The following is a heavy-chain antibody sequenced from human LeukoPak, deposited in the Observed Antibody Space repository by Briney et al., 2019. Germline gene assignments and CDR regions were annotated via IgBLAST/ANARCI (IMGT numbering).Heavy chain of an antibody. Sequence: PSETLSLTCAVYGGSFSGNYWSWIRQPPGKGLEWIGEINHSGSTNYNPSLKSRVTISVDTSKNQFSLKPSSVTAADTAVYYCARGRDCYDSSGQPRGFDYWGQGTLVTVSS. CDR2: INHSGST. CDR3: ARGRDCYDSSGQPRGFDY. V-gene: IGHV4-34*01. CDR1: GGSFSGNY. D-gene: IGHD3-22*01. J-gene: IGHJ4*02.